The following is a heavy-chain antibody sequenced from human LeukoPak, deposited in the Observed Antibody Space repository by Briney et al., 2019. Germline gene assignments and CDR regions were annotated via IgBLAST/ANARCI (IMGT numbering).Heavy chain of an antibody. V-gene: IGHV4-34*01. D-gene: IGHD3-3*01. CDR1: SWAFRGYY. CDR2: INHTGST. CDR3: ATHGRSGSFDY. J-gene: IGHJ4*02. Sequence: SEALALTCAAYSWAFRGYYLSWIRQAPGKGLEWLGKINHTGSTNYNTSLKSRVTISVDTSKKQFSLRLRSVTAADPAVYYCATHGRSGSFDYWGQGTLVTVSS.